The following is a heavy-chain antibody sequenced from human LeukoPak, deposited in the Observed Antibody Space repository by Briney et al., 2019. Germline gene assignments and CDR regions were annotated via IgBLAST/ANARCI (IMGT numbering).Heavy chain of an antibody. Sequence: SETLSLTCTVSGGSVSSGSYYWSWIRQPPGKRLEWIGYIYYSGSTNYNPSLKSRVTISVDTSKNQFSLKLSSVTAADTAVYYCARDDIVKYGMDVWGQGTTVTVSS. V-gene: IGHV4-61*01. J-gene: IGHJ6*02. CDR1: GGSVSSGSYY. CDR2: IYYSGST. CDR3: ARDDIVKYGMDV. D-gene: IGHD5-12*01.